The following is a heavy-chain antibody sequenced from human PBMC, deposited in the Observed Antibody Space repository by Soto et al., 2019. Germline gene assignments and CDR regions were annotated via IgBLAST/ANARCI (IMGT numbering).Heavy chain of an antibody. J-gene: IGHJ3*02. Sequence: GGSLRVSCAASGFVFSTSWMGWVRQAPGKGLEWVANIKPDGSEKNYVDSVKGRFTMSRDNARNSLYLQMNSLRGEDTAVYYCARSQWLAYDAFDIWGQGXMVTVSS. V-gene: IGHV3-7*03. D-gene: IGHD6-19*01. CDR1: GFVFSTSW. CDR2: IKPDGSEK. CDR3: ARSQWLAYDAFDI.